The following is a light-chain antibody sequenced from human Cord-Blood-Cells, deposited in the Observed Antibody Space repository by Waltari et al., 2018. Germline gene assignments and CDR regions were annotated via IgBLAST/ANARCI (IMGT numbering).Light chain of an antibody. CDR3: SSYTSSSTWV. Sequence: QSALTQPASVSGSPGQSITISCTGTSSDVGGYTYVSWYQQHPGKTPKLMIYDVINRPSGVSTRFSLSKSGNTASLAISGLQAEDEADYYGSSYTSSSTWVFCGGTKLTVL. V-gene: IGLV2-14*03. J-gene: IGLJ3*02. CDR2: DVI. CDR1: SSDVGGYTY.